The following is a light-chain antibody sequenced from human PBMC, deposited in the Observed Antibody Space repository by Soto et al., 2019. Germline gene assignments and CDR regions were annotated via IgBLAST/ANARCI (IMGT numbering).Light chain of an antibody. Sequence: EIVMTQSPATLSVSPCERSILSCRASQSVSNNLAWYQQKPGQAPRLLIFGASTRATGIPARFSGSGSGTEFTLTISSLQSEDFAVYYCQQYNNWWTFGQGTKVDIK. CDR1: QSVSNN. CDR3: QQYNNWWT. J-gene: IGKJ1*01. V-gene: IGKV3-15*01. CDR2: GAS.